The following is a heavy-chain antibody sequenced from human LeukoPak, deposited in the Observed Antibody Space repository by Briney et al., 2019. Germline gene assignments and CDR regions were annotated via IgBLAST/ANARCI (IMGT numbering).Heavy chain of an antibody. J-gene: IGHJ6*02. Sequence: ASVKVSCKASGYTFTGYYIRWVRQTPGQGFEWMGWINANSGGTKYAQKFQGRVTMTRDTSISTAYMELSRLKSDDTAVYYCARDGYYYGSGRGWYGMDVWGQGTPVTVSS. V-gene: IGHV1-2*02. CDR2: INANSGGT. D-gene: IGHD3-10*01. CDR3: ARDGYYYGSGRGWYGMDV. CDR1: GYTFTGYY.